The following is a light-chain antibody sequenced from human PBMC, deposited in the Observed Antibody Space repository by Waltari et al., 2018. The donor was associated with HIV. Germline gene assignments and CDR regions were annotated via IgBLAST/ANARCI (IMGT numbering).Light chain of an antibody. CDR2: DVT. CDR1: SSDVGAFKY. Sequence: QSALTQPPSASGSPGQSVPISCTGASSDVGAFKYVSCYQQPPGNAPNPLIYDVTKRPSGVPDRFSGSKSGNTASLTVSGLQAEDEAHYYCSSYAGSSMSYAFGTGTKVTVL. V-gene: IGLV2-8*01. CDR3: SSYAGSSMSYA. J-gene: IGLJ1*01.